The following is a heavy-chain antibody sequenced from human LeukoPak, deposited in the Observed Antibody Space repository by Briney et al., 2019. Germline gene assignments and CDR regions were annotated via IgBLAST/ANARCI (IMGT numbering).Heavy chain of an antibody. Sequence: ASVKVSCKAFGYTFTSNYMHWVRQAPGQGPEWMGVISPSGGSTTYAQKFQGRVTLTRDMSTSTDYLELSSLRSEDTAVYYCARALLYYYDSSGYNSQYYFDYWGQGTLVTVSS. CDR1: GYTFTSNY. D-gene: IGHD3-22*01. CDR3: ARALLYYYDSSGYNSQYYFDY. CDR2: ISPSGGST. V-gene: IGHV1-46*01. J-gene: IGHJ4*02.